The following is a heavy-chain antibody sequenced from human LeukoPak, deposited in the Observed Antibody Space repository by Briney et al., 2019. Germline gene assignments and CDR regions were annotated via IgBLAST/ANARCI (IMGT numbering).Heavy chain of an antibody. CDR2: ISSSSSYI. J-gene: IGHJ4*02. CDR3: ARDRYDSSGYTGYYFDY. V-gene: IGHV3-21*01. D-gene: IGHD3-22*01. Sequence: GGSLRLSCAASGFTFSSYSMNWVRQAPGKGLEWVSSISSSSSYIYYADSVKGRFTISRDNAKNSLYLQMNSLRAEDTAVYYCARDRYDSSGYTGYYFDYRGQGTLVTVSS. CDR1: GFTFSSYS.